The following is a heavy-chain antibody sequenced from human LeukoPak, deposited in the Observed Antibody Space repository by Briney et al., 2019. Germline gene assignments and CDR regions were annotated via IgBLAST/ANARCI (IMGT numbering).Heavy chain of an antibody. Sequence: PSETLSLTCTVSGGSISSSSYYWGWIRQPPGKGLEWIGSIYYSGSTYYNPSLKSRVTISVDASKNQFSLKLSSVTAADTAVYYCARVTMVRGVMYWAFNYYYYMDVWGKGTTVTISS. J-gene: IGHJ6*03. CDR3: ARVTMVRGVMYWAFNYYYYMDV. CDR2: IYYSGST. CDR1: GGSISSSSYY. V-gene: IGHV4-39*07. D-gene: IGHD3-10*01.